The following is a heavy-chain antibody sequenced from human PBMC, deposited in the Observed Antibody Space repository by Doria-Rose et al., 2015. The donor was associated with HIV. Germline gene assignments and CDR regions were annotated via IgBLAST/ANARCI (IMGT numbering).Heavy chain of an antibody. CDR1: GFTVSSNY. D-gene: IGHD3-16*01. J-gene: IGHJ4*02. V-gene: IGHV3-66*01. CDR3: ARDPFQSWAY. CDR2: IYSDGRT. Sequence: ESGGGLVQPGGSLRLSCAAPGFTVSSNYMSWVRQAPGKGLEWVSVIYSDGRTYYADSVKGRFTVSRDNSKNTLYLQINSLRAEDTAVYYCARDPFQSWAYWGQGTLVTVSS.